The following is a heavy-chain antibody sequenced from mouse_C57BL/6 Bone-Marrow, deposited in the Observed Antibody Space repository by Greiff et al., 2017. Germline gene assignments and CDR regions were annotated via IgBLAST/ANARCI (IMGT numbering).Heavy chain of an antibody. J-gene: IGHJ4*01. CDR3: ARHGYDGDYAMDY. V-gene: IGHV5-2*03. CDR2: INSDGGST. Sequence: EVKLVESGGGLVQPGESLTLSCESNEYEFPSHDMSWVRKTPEKRLELVAAINSDGGSTSYPDTMERRFIISRDNTKKTLYLQMSSLRSEDTAWYYCARHGYDGDYAMDYWGQGTSVTVSS. CDR1: EYEFPSHD. D-gene: IGHD2-2*01.